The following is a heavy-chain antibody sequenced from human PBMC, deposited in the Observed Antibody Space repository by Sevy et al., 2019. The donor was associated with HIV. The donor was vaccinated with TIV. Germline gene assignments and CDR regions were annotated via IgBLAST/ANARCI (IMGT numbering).Heavy chain of an antibody. J-gene: IGHJ1*01. Sequence: GGSLRLSCAASRFSFSSYAMSWVRQAPGKGLEWVSSMTGSGGTIYYGDSVKGRFTISRDNSKNTLYLQMNSLRAEDTAVYYCAKDGLYGGDFEYFQDWGQCTLVTVSS. CDR2: MTGSGGTI. CDR3: AKDGLYGGDFEYFQD. D-gene: IGHD2-21*02. CDR1: RFSFSSYA. V-gene: IGHV3-23*01.